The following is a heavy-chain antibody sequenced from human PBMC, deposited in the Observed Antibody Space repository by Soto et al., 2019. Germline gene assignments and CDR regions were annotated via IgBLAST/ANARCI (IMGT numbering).Heavy chain of an antibody. J-gene: IGHJ4*02. CDR2: ISSSSYI. D-gene: IGHD6-13*01. Sequence: GGSLRLSCAASGFTFSSYSMNWVRQAPGKGLEWVSSISSSSYIYYADSVKGRFTISRDNAKNSLYLQMNSLRAEDTAVYYCARVPGIAAAGRIDEWGQGTLVTVSS. CDR3: ARVPGIAAAGRIDE. CDR1: GFTFSSYS. V-gene: IGHV3-21*01.